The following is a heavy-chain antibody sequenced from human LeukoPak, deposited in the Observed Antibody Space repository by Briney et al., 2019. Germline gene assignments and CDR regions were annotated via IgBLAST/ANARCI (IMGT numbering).Heavy chain of an antibody. CDR2: ITGSGGST. Sequence: PGGSLRLSCAASGFTFSTYAVNLVRQAPGKGLEWVSAITGSGGSTYYADSVKGRFTISRDNSKNTLYLQMNSLRAEDTAVYYCAKDGYSSGWYGYWGQGTLVTVSS. V-gene: IGHV3-23*01. J-gene: IGHJ4*02. D-gene: IGHD6-19*01. CDR1: GFTFSTYA. CDR3: AKDGYSSGWYGY.